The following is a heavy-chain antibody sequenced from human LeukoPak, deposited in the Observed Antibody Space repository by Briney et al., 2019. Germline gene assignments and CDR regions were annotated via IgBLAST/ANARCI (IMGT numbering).Heavy chain of an antibody. CDR1: GFTFSSYG. V-gene: IGHV3-33*01. J-gene: IGHJ6*02. CDR2: IWYDGSNR. Sequence: PGRSLRLSCAASGFTFSSYGMHWVRQAPGKGLEWVAVIWYDGSNRYYADSVKGRFTISRDNSKNTLYLQMNSLRAEDTAVYYCARLWSGYNYGMDVWGQGTAVTVSS. D-gene: IGHD3-3*01. CDR3: ARLWSGYNYGMDV.